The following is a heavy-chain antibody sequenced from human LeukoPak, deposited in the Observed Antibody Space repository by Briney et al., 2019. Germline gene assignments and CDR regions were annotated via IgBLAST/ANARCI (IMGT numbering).Heavy chain of an antibody. CDR2: ITNKANGGTT. Sequence: GGSLRLSCTTSGFTFSDYAVSWVRQAPGKGLEWIGFITNKANGGTTEDAASVKGRFTISRDDSKTIAHLQMSSLKTEDTAVYYCSRFYSSGWASGVFDIWGQGTMVTVSS. V-gene: IGHV3-49*04. CDR3: SRFYSSGWASGVFDI. CDR1: GFTFSDYA. J-gene: IGHJ3*02. D-gene: IGHD3-22*01.